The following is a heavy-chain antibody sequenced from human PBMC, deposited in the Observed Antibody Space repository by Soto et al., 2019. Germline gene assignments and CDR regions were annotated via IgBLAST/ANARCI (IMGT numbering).Heavy chain of an antibody. Sequence: GGSLRLSCAASGFTFSSYGMHWVRQAPGKGLEWVAVISYDGSNKYYADSVKGRFTISRDNAKNSLYLQMNSLRDEDTAVYYCASSFTVPAAIGYWGQGTLVTVSS. J-gene: IGHJ4*02. CDR1: GFTFSSYG. CDR2: ISYDGSNK. CDR3: ASSFTVPAAIGY. D-gene: IGHD2-2*02. V-gene: IGHV3-30*03.